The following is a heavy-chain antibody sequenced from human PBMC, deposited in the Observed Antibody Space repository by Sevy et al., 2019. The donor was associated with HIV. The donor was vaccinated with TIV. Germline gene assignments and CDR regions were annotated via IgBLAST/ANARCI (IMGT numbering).Heavy chain of an antibody. V-gene: IGHV4-31*03. D-gene: IGHD3-22*01. CDR2: IYYSGST. CDR3: ARDRGYYDSSGSFDY. J-gene: IGHJ4*02. Sequence: SETLSLTCTVSGGSISSGGYYWSWIRQHPGKGLEWIGYIYYSGSTYYNPSLKSRVTISVDTSKNQFSLKLSSVTAADTAVYYCARDRGYYDSSGSFDYWDQGTLVTVSS. CDR1: GGSISSGGYY.